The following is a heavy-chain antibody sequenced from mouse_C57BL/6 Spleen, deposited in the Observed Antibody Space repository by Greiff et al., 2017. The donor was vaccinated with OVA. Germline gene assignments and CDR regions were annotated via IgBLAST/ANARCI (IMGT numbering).Heavy chain of an antibody. V-gene: IGHV1-7*01. CDR2: INPSSGYT. J-gene: IGHJ1*03. CDR1: GYTFTSYW. D-gene: IGHD4-1*01. Sequence: QVQLQQSGAELAKPGASVKLSCKASGYTFTSYWMHWVKQRPGQGLEWIGYINPSSGYTKYNQKFKDKATLTADKSSSTAYMQLSSLTYEDSAVYYCARSLNWDVWYFDVWGTGTTVTVSS. CDR3: ARSLNWDVWYFDV.